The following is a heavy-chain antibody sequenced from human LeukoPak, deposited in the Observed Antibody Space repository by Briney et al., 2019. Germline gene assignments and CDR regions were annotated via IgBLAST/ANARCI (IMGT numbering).Heavy chain of an antibody. V-gene: IGHV3-23*01. CDR3: AKGRGATRFLEWSTTYYFDY. Sequence: GGSLRLSCAASGFTFSSYAMSWVRQAPGKGLEWVSAISGSGGSTYYADSVKGRFTISRDNSKNTLYLQMNSLRAEDTAVYYCAKGRGATRFLEWSTTYYFDYWGQGTLVTVSS. D-gene: IGHD3-3*01. CDR2: ISGSGGST. J-gene: IGHJ4*02. CDR1: GFTFSSYA.